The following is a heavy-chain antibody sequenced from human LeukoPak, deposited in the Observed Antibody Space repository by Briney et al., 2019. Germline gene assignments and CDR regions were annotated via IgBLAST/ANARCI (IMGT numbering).Heavy chain of an antibody. CDR3: AREPTVTTSWNYYYGMDV. D-gene: IGHD4-17*01. J-gene: IGHJ6*02. V-gene: IGHV3-30-3*01. Sequence: PGRSLRLSCAASGFTFSSYAMHWVRQAPGKGLEWVAVISYDGSNKYYADSVKGRFTISRDNSKNTLYLQMNSLRAEDTAVYYCAREPTVTTSWNYYYGMDVWGQGPRSPSP. CDR2: ISYDGSNK. CDR1: GFTFSSYA.